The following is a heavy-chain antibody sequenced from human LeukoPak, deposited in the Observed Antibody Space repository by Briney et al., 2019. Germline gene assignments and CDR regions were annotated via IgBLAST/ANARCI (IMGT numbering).Heavy chain of an antibody. CDR2: IYYGGST. J-gene: IGHJ4*02. Sequence: SETPSLTCTVSGGSISSYYCSWIRQPPGKGLEWIGYIYYGGSTYYNPSLKSRVSISVDTSKNQFSLKLSSVTAADTAVYYCARDRVGVRAFDYWGQGTLVTVSS. V-gene: IGHV4-59*01. CDR3: ARDRVGVRAFDY. D-gene: IGHD3-10*01. CDR1: GGSISSYY.